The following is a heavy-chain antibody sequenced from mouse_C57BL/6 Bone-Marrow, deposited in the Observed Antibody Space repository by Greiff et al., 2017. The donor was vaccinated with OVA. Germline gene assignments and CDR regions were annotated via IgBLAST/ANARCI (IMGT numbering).Heavy chain of an antibody. CDR3: ARDRGCYYGFAY. V-gene: IGHV3-6*01. Sequence: EVQLQESGPGLVKPSQSLSLTCSVTGYSITSGYYWNWIRQFPGNKLEWMGYISYDGSNNYNPSLKNRISITRDTSKNQFFLKLNSVTTEDTATYYCARDRGCYYGFAYWGQGTLVTVSA. CDR2: ISYDGSN. D-gene: IGHD1-1*01. J-gene: IGHJ3*01. CDR1: GYSITSGYY.